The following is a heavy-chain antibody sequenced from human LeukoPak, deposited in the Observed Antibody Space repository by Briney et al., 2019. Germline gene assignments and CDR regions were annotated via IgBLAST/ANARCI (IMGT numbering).Heavy chain of an antibody. CDR1: GFTFSSYA. D-gene: IGHD3-22*01. Sequence: PGGSLRLSCAASGFTFSSYAMSWVRQAPGKGLEWVSAISGSGDSIYYADSVKGRFTISRDKSKNTLYLQMNSLRVEDTAVYYCAKGRSSDYPYYFDYWGQGTLVTVSS. CDR3: AKGRSSDYPYYFDY. J-gene: IGHJ4*02. V-gene: IGHV3-23*01. CDR2: ISGSGDSI.